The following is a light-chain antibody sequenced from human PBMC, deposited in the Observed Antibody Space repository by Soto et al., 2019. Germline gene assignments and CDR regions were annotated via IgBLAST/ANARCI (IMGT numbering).Light chain of an antibody. CDR3: SSYTGSSTPYV. CDR2: EVS. V-gene: IGLV2-14*01. CDR1: SSDVGGYNY. J-gene: IGLJ1*01. Sequence: QSALTQPASVSGSPGQSITISCTGTSSDVGGYNYVSWYQQHPGKAPKLIIYEVSNRPSGVSNRFSGSKSGNTASLTISGLQDEDEADYYCSSYTGSSTPYVFGTGTKVTVL.